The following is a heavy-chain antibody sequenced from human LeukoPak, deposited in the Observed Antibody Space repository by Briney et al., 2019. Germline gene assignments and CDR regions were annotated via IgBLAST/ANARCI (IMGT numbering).Heavy chain of an antibody. V-gene: IGHV3-43*02. CDR3: AKHKDEMEAPHY. J-gene: IGHJ4*02. Sequence: LAGGSLRLSCAASGFTLDDYAMHWDRHAAGKGREWGAIISGDGGKNKYADSVKGGLTISRDNSKNSLYLQMNSLRTEDTALYYCAKHKDEMEAPHYWGQGTLVTVSS. CDR1: GFTLDDYA. D-gene: IGHD5-24*01. CDR2: ISGDGGKN.